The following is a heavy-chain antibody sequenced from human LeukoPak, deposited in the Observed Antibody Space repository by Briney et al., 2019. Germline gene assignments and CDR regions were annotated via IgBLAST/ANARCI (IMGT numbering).Heavy chain of an antibody. Sequence: GASVKVSCKASGYTFTSYGISWVRQAPGQGLEWMGWMNPNSGNTGYAQKFQGRVTMTRNTSISTAYMELSSLRSEDTAVYYCARGGRYCSSTSCYAIDYWGQGTLVTVSS. V-gene: IGHV1-8*02. CDR3: ARGGRYCSSTSCYAIDY. D-gene: IGHD2-2*01. J-gene: IGHJ4*02. CDR1: GYTFTSYG. CDR2: MNPNSGNT.